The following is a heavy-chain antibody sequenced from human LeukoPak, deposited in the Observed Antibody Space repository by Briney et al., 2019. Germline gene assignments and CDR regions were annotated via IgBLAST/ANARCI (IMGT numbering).Heavy chain of an antibody. CDR3: ARGMKSYGRFDY. J-gene: IGHJ4*02. CDR2: VYYSGST. D-gene: IGHD4-17*01. CDR1: GDSISTYY. Sequence: SETLSLTCSVSGDSISTYYWSWIRQPPGKALEWIGYVYYSGSTDYNPSLKSRVTISVDTSKNQFSLKLSSVTAADTAVYYCARGMKSYGRFDYWGQGTLVTVSS. V-gene: IGHV4-59*01.